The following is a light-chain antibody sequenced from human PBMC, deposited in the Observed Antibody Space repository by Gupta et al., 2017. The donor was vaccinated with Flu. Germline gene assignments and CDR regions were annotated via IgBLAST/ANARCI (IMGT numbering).Light chain of an antibody. CDR3: SSYTSSSNVV. V-gene: IGLV2-14*01. CDR1: SSDVGGYNY. Sequence: ALTQPASVSGSPGQSITISCTGTSSDVGGYNYVSWYQQHPGKAPKLMIYEVSNRPSGVSNRFSGSKSGNTASLTISGLQAEDEADYYCSSYTSSSNVVFGGGTKLTVL. CDR2: EVS. J-gene: IGLJ2*01.